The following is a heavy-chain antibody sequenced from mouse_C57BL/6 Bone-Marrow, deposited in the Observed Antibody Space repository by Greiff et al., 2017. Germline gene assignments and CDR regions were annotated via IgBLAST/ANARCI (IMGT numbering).Heavy chain of an antibody. V-gene: IGHV8-8*01. CDR1: GFSLSTFGLG. J-gene: IGHJ4*01. Sequence: QVTLKESGPGILQPSQTLSLTCSFAGFSLSTFGLGVGWIRQPSGKGLEWLAHIWWDDDKYYNPALKSRLTISKDTSKNQVFLKIANVDTADTATYYCARGGVTAGFDAMDYWGQGTSVTVSS. D-gene: IGHD2-2*01. CDR2: IWWDDDK. CDR3: ARGGVTAGFDAMDY.